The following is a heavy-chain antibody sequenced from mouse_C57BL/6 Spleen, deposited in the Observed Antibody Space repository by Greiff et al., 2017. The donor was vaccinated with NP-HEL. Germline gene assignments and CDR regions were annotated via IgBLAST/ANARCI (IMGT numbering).Heavy chain of an antibody. V-gene: IGHV1-50*01. CDR1: GYTFTSYW. Sequence: VQLQQSGAELVKPGASVKLSCKASGYTFTSYWMQWVKQRPGQGLEWIGEIDPSDSYTNYNQKFKGKATLTVDTSSSTAYMQLSSLTSEDSAVYYCARGYYTHWYFDVWGTGTTVTVSS. CDR2: IDPSDSYT. D-gene: IGHD2-3*01. J-gene: IGHJ1*03. CDR3: ARGYYTHWYFDV.